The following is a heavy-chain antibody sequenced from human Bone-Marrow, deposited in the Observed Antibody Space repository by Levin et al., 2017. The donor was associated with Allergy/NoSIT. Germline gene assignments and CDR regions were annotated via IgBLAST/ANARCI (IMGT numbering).Heavy chain of an antibody. CDR3: TRERSEWGQFYFDY. V-gene: IGHV3-33*01. CDR2: ISYDGGHK. D-gene: IGHD1-26*01. Sequence: PGESLKISCAASGFTFSAFGMHWVRQPPGRGLEWVAVISYDGGHKFYADSVKGRFTISRDNSKNTHYLQMNSLRTEDTAVYYCTRERSEWGQFYFDYWGQGILVTVSS. J-gene: IGHJ4*02. CDR1: GFTFSAFG.